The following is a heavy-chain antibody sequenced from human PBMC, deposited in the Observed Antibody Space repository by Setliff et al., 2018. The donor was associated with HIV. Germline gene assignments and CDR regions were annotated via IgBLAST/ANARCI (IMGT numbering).Heavy chain of an antibody. D-gene: IGHD6-25*01. J-gene: IGHJ3*02. CDR2: ISPSGDRT. CDR1: GYAFTSQF. CDR3: AKDGDYRSGDYDAFDI. V-gene: IGHV1-46*01. Sequence: ASVKVSCKASGYAFTSQFMHWVRQAPGQGLEWMGIISPSGDRTTYAQRFRGRVTMTSDTSTGTVYMELSSLRPEDTAVYYCAKDGDYRSGDYDAFDIWGQGTMVTVSS.